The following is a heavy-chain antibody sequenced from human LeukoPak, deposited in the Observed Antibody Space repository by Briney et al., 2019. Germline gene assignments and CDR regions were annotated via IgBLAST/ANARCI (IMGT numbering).Heavy chain of an antibody. CDR3: ARSARREWLVLRDY. Sequence: GASVKVSCKASGYTFTSYGISWVRQAPGQGLEWMGWISAYNGNTNYAQKLQGRVTMTTDTSTSTAYMELRSLRSDDTAVYYCARSARREWLVLRDYWGQGTLVTVSS. CDR2: ISAYNGNT. CDR1: GYTFTSYG. D-gene: IGHD6-19*01. J-gene: IGHJ4*02. V-gene: IGHV1-18*01.